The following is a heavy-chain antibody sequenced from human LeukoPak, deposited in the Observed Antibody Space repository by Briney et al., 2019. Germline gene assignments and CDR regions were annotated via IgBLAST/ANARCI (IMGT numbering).Heavy chain of an antibody. J-gene: IGHJ4*02. Sequence: GRSLRLSCAASGFTFSSYGMHWVRQAPGKGLEWVAVISYDGSNKYYADSVKGRFTISRDNSKNTLYLQMNSLRAEDTAVYYCAKDNSSSWYLPFDYWGQGTLVTVSS. CDR2: ISYDGSNK. V-gene: IGHV3-30*18. D-gene: IGHD6-13*01. CDR3: AKDNSSSWYLPFDY. CDR1: GFTFSSYG.